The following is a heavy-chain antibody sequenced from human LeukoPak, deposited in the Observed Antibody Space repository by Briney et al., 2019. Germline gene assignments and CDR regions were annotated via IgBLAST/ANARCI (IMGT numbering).Heavy chain of an antibody. CDR3: ARDVVAARLIWFDP. D-gene: IGHD6-6*01. V-gene: IGHV1-69*01. Sequence: GSSVKVSCKASGGTFSSYAISWVRQAPGQGLEWMGGIIPIFGTANYAQKFQGRVTITADDSTSTAYMELSSLRSEDTAVYYCARDVVAARLIWFDPWGQGTLVTVSS. J-gene: IGHJ5*02. CDR2: IIPIFGTA. CDR1: GGTFSSYA.